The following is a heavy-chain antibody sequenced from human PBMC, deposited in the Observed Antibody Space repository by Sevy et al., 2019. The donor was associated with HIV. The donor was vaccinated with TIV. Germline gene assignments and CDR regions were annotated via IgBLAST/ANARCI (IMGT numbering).Heavy chain of an antibody. CDR1: GFTFSSYN. V-gene: IGHV3-21*01. J-gene: IGHJ6*02. Sequence: GGSLRLSCAASGFTFSSYNMNWVRQAPGKGLEWVSSISSSSNYIYYAGSMKGRFTIPRDNAKNSLYLQMNSRRAEDTAVYYCARVVAYCSGGSCFPGYYYGMDVWGQGTTVTVSS. D-gene: IGHD2-15*01. CDR3: ARVVAYCSGGSCFPGYYYGMDV. CDR2: ISSSSNYI.